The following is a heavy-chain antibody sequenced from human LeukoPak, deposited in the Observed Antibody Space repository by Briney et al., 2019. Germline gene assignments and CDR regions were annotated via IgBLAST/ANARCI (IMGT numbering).Heavy chain of an antibody. Sequence: ASVKVSCKASGGTFSGYAISWVRQAPGQGLEWMGGIIPIFGTANYAQKFQGRVTITADESTSTAYMELSSLRSEDTAVYYCASRIAVAGNRFDYYYYGMDVWGQGTTVTVSS. CDR2: IIPIFGTA. J-gene: IGHJ6*02. CDR1: GGTFSGYA. V-gene: IGHV1-69*13. D-gene: IGHD6-19*01. CDR3: ASRIAVAGNRFDYYYYGMDV.